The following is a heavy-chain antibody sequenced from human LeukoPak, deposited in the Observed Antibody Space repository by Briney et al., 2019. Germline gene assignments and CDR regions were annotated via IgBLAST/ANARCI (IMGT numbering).Heavy chain of an antibody. CDR3: ARMYYDFWSGYYGGIDY. Sequence: SETLSLTCTVSGGSISSSSYYWGWIRQPPGKGLEWIGSIYYSGSTYYNPSLKSRVTISVDTSKNQFSLKLSSVTAADTAVYYCARMYYDFWSGYYGGIDYWGQGTLVTVSS. D-gene: IGHD3-3*01. V-gene: IGHV4-39*01. J-gene: IGHJ4*02. CDR1: GGSISSSSYY. CDR2: IYYSGST.